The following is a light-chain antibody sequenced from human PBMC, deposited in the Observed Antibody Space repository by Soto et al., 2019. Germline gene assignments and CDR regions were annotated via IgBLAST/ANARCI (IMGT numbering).Light chain of an antibody. CDR1: QSVFYNSNNKNY. J-gene: IGKJ1*01. CDR2: WAS. CDR3: LQYYNIPRT. V-gene: IGKV4-1*01. Sequence: DIVMTQSPDSLAVSLGERATINCRSSQSVFYNSNNKNYLAWYQHKPGQPPKLLIYWASTRESGVPDRFSGSGSGTDFTLTISSLQAEDVAVYFCLQYYNIPRTFGQGTKVDIK.